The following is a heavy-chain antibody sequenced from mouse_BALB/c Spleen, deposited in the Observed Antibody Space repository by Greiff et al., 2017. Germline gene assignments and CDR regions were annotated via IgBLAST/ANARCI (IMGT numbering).Heavy chain of an antibody. J-gene: IGHJ1*01. CDR3: ARGDYDYDGVFDV. V-gene: IGHV1-54*01. D-gene: IGHD2-4*01. CDR2: INPGSGGT. CDR1: GYAFTNYL. Sequence: VQLQQSGAELVRPGTSVKVSCKASGYAFTNYLIEWVKQRPGQGLEWIGVINPGSGGTNYNEKFKGKATLTADKSSSTAYMQLSSLTSDDSAVYFCARGDYDYDGVFDVWGAGTTVTVSS.